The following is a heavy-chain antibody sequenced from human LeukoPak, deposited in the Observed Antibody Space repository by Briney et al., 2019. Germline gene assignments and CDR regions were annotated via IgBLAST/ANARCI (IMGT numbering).Heavy chain of an antibody. V-gene: IGHV3-23*01. CDR2: IGGSGGST. Sequence: PGGSLRLSCAASGFTFNNYAMRWVRQAPGKGLEWVSGIGGSGGSTYYADSVKGRFTISRDNSKNTLYLQMNSLRAEDTAIYYCARDARVYCVYDLVLRRDNNWFDPWGQGTLATVSS. D-gene: IGHD5/OR15-5a*01. J-gene: IGHJ5*02. CDR3: ARDARVYCVYDLVLRRDNNWFDP. CDR1: GFTFNNYA.